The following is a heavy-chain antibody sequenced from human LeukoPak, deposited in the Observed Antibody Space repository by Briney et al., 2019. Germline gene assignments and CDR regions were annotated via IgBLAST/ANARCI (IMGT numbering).Heavy chain of an antibody. V-gene: IGHV3-23*01. D-gene: IGHD3-9*01. J-gene: IGHJ6*02. CDR2: ISDSGGST. CDR3: AKAQLRYFDWLPETYGMDV. CDR1: GFTFSSHW. Sequence: GGSLRLSCVVSGFTFSSHWMSWVRQAPGKGLEWVSAISDSGGSTYYADSVKGRFTISRDNSKNTLYLQMNSLRAEDTAVYYCAKAQLRYFDWLPETYGMDVWGQGTTVTVSS.